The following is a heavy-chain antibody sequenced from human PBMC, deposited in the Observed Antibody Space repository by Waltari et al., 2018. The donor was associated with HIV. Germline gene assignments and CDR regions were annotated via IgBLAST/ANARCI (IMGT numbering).Heavy chain of an antibody. D-gene: IGHD6-19*01. CDR2: ISSSGSFI. V-gene: IGHV3-48*03. CDR3: ARLPVAGTGGFDY. CDR1: GFTLSSYE. J-gene: IGHJ4*02. Sequence: EVQLVESGGGLVQPGGSLRLSCAASGFTLSSYEMNWVRQAPGKGLEWVSYISSSGSFIYYADSVKGRFTISRDNAKNSLYLQMNSLRAEDTAVYYCARLPVAGTGGFDYWGQGTLVTVSS.